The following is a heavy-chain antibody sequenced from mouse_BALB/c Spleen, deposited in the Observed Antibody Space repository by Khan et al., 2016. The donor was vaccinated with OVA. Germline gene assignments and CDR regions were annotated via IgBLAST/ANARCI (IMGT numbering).Heavy chain of an antibody. J-gene: IGHJ3*01. V-gene: IGHV5-6-4*01. CDR2: ISSGGSYT. CDR3: TGEGEFITTAALAY. D-gene: IGHD1-2*01. CDR1: GFTFSSYT. Sequence: EVELVESGGGLVKPGGSLKLSCAASGFTFSSYTMSWVRQTPEKRLEWVATISSGGSYTYYPDSVKGRFPISRDTAKNTLYLKMSSLKSEDTAMYYATGEGEFITTAALAYWGQGTLVTVSA.